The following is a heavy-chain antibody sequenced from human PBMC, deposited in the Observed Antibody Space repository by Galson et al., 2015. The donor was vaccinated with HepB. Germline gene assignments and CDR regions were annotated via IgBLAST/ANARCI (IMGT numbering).Heavy chain of an antibody. D-gene: IGHD3-10*01. CDR3: ARDLGGRGVQRVAYGSGSYPDY. CDR1: GFTFSTYP. J-gene: IGHJ4*02. CDR2: ISSSSSYI. V-gene: IGHV3-21*01. Sequence: SLRLSCAASGFTFSTYPMSWVRQAPGQGLEWVSSISSSSSYIYYADSVKGRFTISRDNAKNSLYPQMNSLRAEDTAVYYCARDLGGRGVQRVAYGSGSYPDYWGQGTLVTVSS.